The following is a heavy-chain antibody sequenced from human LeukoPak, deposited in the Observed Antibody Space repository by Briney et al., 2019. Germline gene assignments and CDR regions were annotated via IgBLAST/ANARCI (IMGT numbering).Heavy chain of an antibody. CDR2: INSDGSST. Sequence: GGSLRLSCAASGFTLSTYWMHWVRQAPGKGLVWVSRINSDGSSTSYADSVEGRFTISRDNANNTLYLQMNSLRAEDTAVYYCARHPTLYPDWGQGTPVTVSS. J-gene: IGHJ4*02. D-gene: IGHD2-8*01. V-gene: IGHV3-74*01. CDR3: ARHPTLYPD. CDR1: GFTLSTYW.